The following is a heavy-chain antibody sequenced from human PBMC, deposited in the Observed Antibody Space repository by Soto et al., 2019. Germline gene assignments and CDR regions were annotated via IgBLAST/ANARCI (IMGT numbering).Heavy chain of an antibody. J-gene: IGHJ5*02. V-gene: IGHV4-39*01. CDR3: ARHNKPGWFDP. CDR2: IYYTGST. CDR1: GGSIISSNYY. Sequence: QLQLKESGPGLVKPSETLSLTCTVSGGSIISSNYYWAWIRQPPGTGLEWIGTIYYTGSTYYNPSLKSRITMSVDTSKSQFSLTLSSVTAADTAVYYCARHNKPGWFDPWGQGTLVTVSS.